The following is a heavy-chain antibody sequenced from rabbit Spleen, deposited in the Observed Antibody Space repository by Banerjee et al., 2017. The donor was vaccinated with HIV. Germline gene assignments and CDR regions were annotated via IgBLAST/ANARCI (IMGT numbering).Heavy chain of an antibody. Sequence: QEQLVESGGGLVKPGGTLTLTCTASGFSFSTDYYMCWVRQAPGKGLESIACIYGGVIGIAYYATCAKGRFTISKTPSTTVTLQRTSLTAADTATYCCARGAATMTMVITGFDLNLWAQAPSSPS. D-gene: IGHD2-1*01. CDR3: ARGAATMTMVITGFDLNL. V-gene: IGHV1S45*01. CDR2: IYGGVIGIA. J-gene: IGHJ4*01. CDR1: GFSFSTDYY.